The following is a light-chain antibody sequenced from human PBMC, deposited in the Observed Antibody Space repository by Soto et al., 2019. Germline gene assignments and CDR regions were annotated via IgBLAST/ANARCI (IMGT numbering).Light chain of an antibody. CDR2: AAS. V-gene: IGKV1-39*01. CDR1: QSISKY. J-gene: IGKJ4*01. CDR3: QQSHSKPLT. Sequence: DIQMTQSPSSLSASVGDRVTITCRASQSISKYVNWYQHKPGKAPTVLIHAASSLQSGVPSRFSGSGSGTDFFLTISSLQPEDFAVYYCQQSHSKPLTFGGGTKVDNK.